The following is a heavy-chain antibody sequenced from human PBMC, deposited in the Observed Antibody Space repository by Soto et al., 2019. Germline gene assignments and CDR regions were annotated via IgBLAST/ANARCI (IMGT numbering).Heavy chain of an antibody. CDR1: GYTFTNYA. CDR3: ARDVRGAVGATFGYGMDV. CDR2: INAGNINT. Sequence: ASVKVSCKTSGYTFTNYAMHWVRQAPGQRLEWMGWINAGNINTKSSQMFQGRVTISRDTSASTAYMERTSLRSEDTAVYYCARDVRGAVGATFGYGMDVWGQGTTVTVSS. J-gene: IGHJ6*02. V-gene: IGHV1-3*01. D-gene: IGHD1-26*01.